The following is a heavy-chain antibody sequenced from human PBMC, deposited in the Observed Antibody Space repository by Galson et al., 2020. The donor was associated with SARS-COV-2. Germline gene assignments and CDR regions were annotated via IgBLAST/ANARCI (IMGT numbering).Heavy chain of an antibody. CDR1: GDSISSNYW. CDR3: ARSDTLQRVLPIAL. Sequence: SETLSLTCAVSGDSISSNYWWNWVRQPPGKGLEWIGKIYHRGNSIHNPSLESRITISIDKSRNQFSLKLNSVTAADTAVYYCARSDTLQRVLPIALWDQGTLVTVSS. D-gene: IGHD2-21*01. V-gene: IGHV4-4*02. CDR2: IYHRGNS. J-gene: IGHJ4*02.